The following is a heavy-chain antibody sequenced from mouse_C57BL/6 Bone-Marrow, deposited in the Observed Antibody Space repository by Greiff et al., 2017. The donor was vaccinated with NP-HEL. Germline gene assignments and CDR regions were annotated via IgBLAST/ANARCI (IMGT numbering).Heavy chain of an antibody. Sequence: EVKVVESGGGLVKPGGSLKLSCAASGFTFSSYAMSWVRQTPEKRLEWVATISDGGSYTYYPDNVKGRFTISRDNAKNNLYLQMSHLKSEDTAMYYCAREPLYWGQGTLVTVSA. V-gene: IGHV5-4*01. J-gene: IGHJ3*01. CDR3: AREPLY. CDR1: GFTFSSYA. CDR2: ISDGGSYT.